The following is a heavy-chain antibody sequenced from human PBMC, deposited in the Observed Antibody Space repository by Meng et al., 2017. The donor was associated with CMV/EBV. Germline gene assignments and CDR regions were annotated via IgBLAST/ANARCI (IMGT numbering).Heavy chain of an antibody. Sequence: VPLQESGQGRVKPSETLSLTCTVSGGSFSSYYWSWIRLPAGKGLEWIGRIYTSGSTNYNPSLKSRVTMSVDTSKNQFSMKLSSVTAVDTAVYYCARGPEVDYGDYVGLDYWGQGTLVTVSS. CDR1: GGSFSSYY. CDR3: ARGPEVDYGDYVGLDY. J-gene: IGHJ4*02. CDR2: IYTSGST. D-gene: IGHD4-17*01. V-gene: IGHV4-4*07.